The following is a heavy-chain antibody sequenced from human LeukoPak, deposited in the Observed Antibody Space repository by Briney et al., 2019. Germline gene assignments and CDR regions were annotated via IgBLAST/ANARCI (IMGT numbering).Heavy chain of an antibody. V-gene: IGHV1-69*04. CDR2: IIPILGIA. CDR3: ARGPRPSFYGSGSYVGYYFDY. J-gene: IGHJ4*02. D-gene: IGHD3-10*01. CDR1: GGTFSSYA. Sequence: ASVKVSCKASGGTFSSYAISWVRQAPGQGLEWMGRIIPILGIANYAQKFQGRVTITADKSTSTAYMELSSLRSEDTAVYYCARGPRPSFYGSGSYVGYYFDYWGQGTLVTVSS.